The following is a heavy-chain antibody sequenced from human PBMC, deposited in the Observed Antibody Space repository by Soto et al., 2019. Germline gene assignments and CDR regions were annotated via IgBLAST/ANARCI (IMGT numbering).Heavy chain of an antibody. V-gene: IGHV5-10-1*01. CDR1: GYSFRNYW. D-gene: IGHD2-2*01. Sequence: PAAALMISCKASGYSFRNYWISWVRQVPDKGLEWMGRIDPYDSYTDYSPSFQGHVTISVDKSNSTAYLQWSSLKASDTAMYYCSRPPFPALGKSPMDVWGQGTTVTV. CDR2: IDPYDSYT. CDR3: SRPPFPALGKSPMDV. J-gene: IGHJ6*02.